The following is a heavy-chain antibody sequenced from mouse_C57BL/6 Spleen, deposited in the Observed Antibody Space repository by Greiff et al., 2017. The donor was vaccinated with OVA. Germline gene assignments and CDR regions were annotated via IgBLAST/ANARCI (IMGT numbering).Heavy chain of an antibody. CDR3: TYDGYYVRAMDD. V-gene: IGHV6-3*01. CDR1: GFTFSNYW. CDR2: IRLKSDNYAT. J-gene: IGHJ4*01. D-gene: IGHD2-3*01. Sequence: EVKVVESGGGLVQPGGSIKLSCVASGFTFSNYWMNWVRQSPEKGLEWVAQIRLKSDNYATHYAESVKGRFTISRDDSKSSVYLQMNNLRAEDTGIYYCTYDGYYVRAMDDWGQGTSVTVSS.